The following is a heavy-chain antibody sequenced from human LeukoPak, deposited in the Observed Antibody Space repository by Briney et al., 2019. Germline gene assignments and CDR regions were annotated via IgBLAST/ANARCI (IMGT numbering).Heavy chain of an antibody. CDR1: GGSISSYY. CDR3: ARVGRTYYDFWSGYYACNWFDP. J-gene: IGHJ5*02. CDR2: IYTSGST. V-gene: IGHV4-4*07. Sequence: SETLSLTCTVSGGSISSYYWSWIRQPAGKGLEWIGRIYTSGSTNYNPSLKSRVNMSVDTSKNQFSLKLSSVTAADTAVYYCARVGRTYYDFWSGYYACNWFDPWGQGTLVTVSS. D-gene: IGHD3-3*01.